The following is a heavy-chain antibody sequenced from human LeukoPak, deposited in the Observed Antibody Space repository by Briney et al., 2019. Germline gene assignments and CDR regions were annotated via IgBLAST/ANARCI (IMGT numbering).Heavy chain of an antibody. CDR3: ARVAYYYDSSGYSPVDY. V-gene: IGHV4-30-4*08. CDR1: GGSISSGDYY. Sequence: PSETLSLTXTVSGGSISSGDYYWSWIRQPPGKGLEWIGYIYYSGSTYYNPSLKSRVTISVDTSKNQFSLKLSSVTAADTAVYYCARVAYYYDSSGYSPVDYWGQGTLVTVSS. D-gene: IGHD3-22*01. J-gene: IGHJ4*02. CDR2: IYYSGST.